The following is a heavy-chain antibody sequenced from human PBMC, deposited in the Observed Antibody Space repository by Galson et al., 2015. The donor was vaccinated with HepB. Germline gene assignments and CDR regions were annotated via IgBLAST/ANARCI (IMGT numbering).Heavy chain of an antibody. CDR1: GGSISSYY. CDR2: IYTSGST. CDR3: ASLGYCSGTADCYGTS. D-gene: IGHD2-15*01. J-gene: IGHJ5*02. Sequence: SETLSLTCTVSGGSISSYYWSWIRQPAGKGLEWIGRIYTSGSTNYNPSLKSRVTMSVDTSKTQFSLKLSSVTAADTAMYYCASLGYCSGTADCYGTSWGQGTLVTVSS. V-gene: IGHV4-4*07.